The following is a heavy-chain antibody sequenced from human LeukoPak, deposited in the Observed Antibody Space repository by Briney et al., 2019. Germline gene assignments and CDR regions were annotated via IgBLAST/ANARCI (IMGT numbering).Heavy chain of an antibody. J-gene: IGHJ6*02. CDR1: GFTFSSYA. CDR3: AMDVDTAMGYYYYGMDV. CDR2: ISGSGGST. V-gene: IGHV3-23*01. Sequence: GGSLRLSCAASGFTFSSYAMSWVRQAPGKGLEWVSAISGSGGSTYYADSVQGRFTISRDNSKNTLYLQMTSLRAEDTAVYYCAMDVDTAMGYYYYGMDVWGQGTTVTVSS. D-gene: IGHD5-18*01.